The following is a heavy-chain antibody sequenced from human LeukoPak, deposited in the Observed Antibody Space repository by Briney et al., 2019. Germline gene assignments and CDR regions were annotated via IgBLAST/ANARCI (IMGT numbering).Heavy chain of an antibody. CDR2: IRSKDYGGTT. Sequence: GGSLRLSCTASGFTFGDYAMNWFRQAPGKGLEWVGFIRSKDYGGTTEYAASVKGRFTISRADSKSIAYLQMNSMKTEDTAVYYCTRGYSYGYYWGQGTLVTVSS. D-gene: IGHD5-18*01. CDR3: TRGYSYGYY. CDR1: GFTFGDYA. J-gene: IGHJ4*02. V-gene: IGHV3-49*03.